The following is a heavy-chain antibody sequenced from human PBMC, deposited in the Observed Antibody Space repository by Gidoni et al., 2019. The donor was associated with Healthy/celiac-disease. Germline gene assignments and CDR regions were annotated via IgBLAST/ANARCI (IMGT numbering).Heavy chain of an antibody. V-gene: IGHV4-61*02. Sequence: QVQLQESGPGLVKPSQTLSLTCTVSGGSISSGSYDWSWIRQPAGKGLEWIGRIYTSGSTNYNPSLTCRVPISVDTSKNQFSLKLSSVTAAATAVYYCARGQLERQDAFDIWGQGTMVTVSS. CDR1: GGSISSGSYD. CDR3: ARGQLERQDAFDI. CDR2: IYTSGST. J-gene: IGHJ3*02. D-gene: IGHD1-1*01.